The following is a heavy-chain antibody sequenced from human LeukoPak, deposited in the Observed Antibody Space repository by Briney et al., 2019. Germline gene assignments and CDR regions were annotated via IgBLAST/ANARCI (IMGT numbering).Heavy chain of an antibody. CDR1: GYTFTGYY. Sequence: GASVKVSCKASGYTFTGYYMHWVRQAPGQGREWMGWINPNSGGTNYAQRFQGMVTMTRDTSIRTAYMELSGLRSDDTALYYCARYGSLTGHDAFDVWGQGTVVTVSS. J-gene: IGHJ3*01. CDR2: INPNSGGT. V-gene: IGHV1-2*02. D-gene: IGHD3-9*01. CDR3: ARYGSLTGHDAFDV.